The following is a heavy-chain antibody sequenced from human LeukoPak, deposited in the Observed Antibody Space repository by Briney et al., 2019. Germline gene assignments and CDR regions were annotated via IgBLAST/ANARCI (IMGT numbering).Heavy chain of an antibody. D-gene: IGHD4-23*01. J-gene: IGHJ4*02. CDR3: AMPDYGGKGETYYFDY. Sequence: ASVKVSCKASGYTFTGYYMHWVRQAPGQGVEWMGWINPNSGGTNYAQKFQGRVTMTRDTSISTAYMELSRLRSDDTAVYYCAMPDYGGKGETYYFDYWGQGTLVTVSS. CDR2: INPNSGGT. V-gene: IGHV1-2*02. CDR1: GYTFTGYY.